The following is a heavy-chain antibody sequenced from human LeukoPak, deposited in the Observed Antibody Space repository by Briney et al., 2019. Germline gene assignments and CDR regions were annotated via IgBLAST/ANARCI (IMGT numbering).Heavy chain of an antibody. D-gene: IGHD2-8*02. V-gene: IGHV1-8*01. CDR2: MNPNIGKT. Sequence: ASVKVSCKASGYTFTTYDINWVRQATGQGLEWMGRMNPNIGKTGYAQKFQGRVTMTWNTAISTAYMELSNLRSEDTAVYYCARVISGPYNRFDPWGQGTLVTVSS. J-gene: IGHJ5*02. CDR3: ARVISGPYNRFDP. CDR1: GYTFTTYD.